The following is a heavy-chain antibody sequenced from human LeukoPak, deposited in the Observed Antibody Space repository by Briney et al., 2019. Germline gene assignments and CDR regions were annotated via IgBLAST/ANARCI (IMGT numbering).Heavy chain of an antibody. CDR3: ARRGSMDV. CDR1: GGSISSSSYY. CDR2: IYYSGST. D-gene: IGHD3-16*01. V-gene: IGHV4-39*01. Sequence: PSQTLSLTCTVSGGSISSSSYYWGWIRQPPGKGLEWIGSIYYSGSTYYNPSLKSRVTISVDTSKNQFSLKLSSVTAADTAVYYCARRGSMDVWGQGTTVTVSS. J-gene: IGHJ6*02.